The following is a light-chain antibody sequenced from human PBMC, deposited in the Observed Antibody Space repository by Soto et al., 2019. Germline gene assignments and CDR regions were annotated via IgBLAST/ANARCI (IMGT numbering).Light chain of an antibody. J-gene: IGLJ2*01. CDR1: SSNTGGYNY. Sequence: QSVLTHPPSASGTPGQRFTISCPGGSSNTGGYNYVYWYQQYPGTAPKLLFFGTNLRPSGVPDRFSASKSGTSGSLTISGLRSEDEADYYCAAWDDSLRVVVFGGGTKLTVL. CDR3: AAWDDSLRVVV. V-gene: IGLV1-47*02. CDR2: GTN.